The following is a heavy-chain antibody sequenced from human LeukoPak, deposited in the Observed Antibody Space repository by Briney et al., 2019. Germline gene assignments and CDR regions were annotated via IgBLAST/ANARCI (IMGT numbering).Heavy chain of an antibody. Sequence: GGSLRLSCAASGFTFCVYYMSWVRAAPGEGLEWVSYINSRIGAIYNADSVKGRFTISRDTAKNSLYLQMNSLRAEDTAVYYCARETGSGSYLLDYWGQGTLVTVYS. CDR3: ARETGSGSYLLDY. CDR2: INSRIGAI. V-gene: IGHV3-11*01. CDR1: GFTFCVYY. J-gene: IGHJ4*02. D-gene: IGHD1-26*01.